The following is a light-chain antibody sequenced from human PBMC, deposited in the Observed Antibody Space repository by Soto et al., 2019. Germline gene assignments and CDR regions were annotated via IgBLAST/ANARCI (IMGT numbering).Light chain of an antibody. V-gene: IGLV2-11*01. Sequence: ALTQPRSVSGSPGQSVTMSCTGTSSDVGGYNYVSWYQQHPGKAPKLMIYDVSKRPSGVPDRFSGSKSGNTASLTISGLQAEDEADYYCCSYAGGYTWVFGTGTKVTVL. CDR3: CSYAGGYTWV. CDR2: DVS. J-gene: IGLJ1*01. CDR1: SSDVGGYNY.